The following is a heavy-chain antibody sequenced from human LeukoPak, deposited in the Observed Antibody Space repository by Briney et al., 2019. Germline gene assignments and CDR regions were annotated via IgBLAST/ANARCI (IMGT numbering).Heavy chain of an antibody. CDR2: INPNSGGT. CDR1: GYTFTSYD. Sequence: ASVKVSCKASGYTFTSYDINWVRQAPGQGLEWMGWINPNSGGTNYAQKFQGRVTMTRDTSISTAYMELSRLRSDDTAVYYCARAYYYDSSGQGEFDYWGQGTLVTVSS. J-gene: IGHJ4*02. V-gene: IGHV1-2*02. CDR3: ARAYYYDSSGQGEFDY. D-gene: IGHD3-22*01.